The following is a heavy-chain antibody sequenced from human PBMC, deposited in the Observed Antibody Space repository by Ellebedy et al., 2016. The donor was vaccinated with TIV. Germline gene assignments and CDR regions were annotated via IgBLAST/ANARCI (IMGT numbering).Heavy chain of an antibody. CDR2: INAGNGNT. D-gene: IGHD1-26*01. Sequence: ASVKVSCKASGYTFTSYAMHWVRQAPGQRLEWMGWINAGNGNTKYSQKFQGRVTITRDTSASTAYMELSSLRSEDTAVYYCARNPRGSYPFDYWGQGTLVTVSS. CDR1: GYTFTSYA. V-gene: IGHV1-3*01. CDR3: ARNPRGSYPFDY. J-gene: IGHJ4*02.